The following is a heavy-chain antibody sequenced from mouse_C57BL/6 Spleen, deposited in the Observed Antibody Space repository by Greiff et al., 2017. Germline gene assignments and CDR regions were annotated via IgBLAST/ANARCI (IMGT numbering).Heavy chain of an antibody. CDR2: INPNNGGT. CDR1: GYTFTDYY. Sequence: EVQLQQSGPELVKPGASVKISCKASGYTFTDYYMNWVKQSHGKSLEWIGDINPNNGGTSYNQKFKGKATLTVDKSSSTAYMELRSLTSEDSAVYYCARPLLGAMDYWGQGTSVTVSS. V-gene: IGHV1-26*01. J-gene: IGHJ4*01. D-gene: IGHD1-2*01. CDR3: ARPLLGAMDY.